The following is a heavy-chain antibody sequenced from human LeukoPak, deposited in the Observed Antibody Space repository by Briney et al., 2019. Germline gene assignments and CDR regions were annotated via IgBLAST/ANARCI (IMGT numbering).Heavy chain of an antibody. Sequence: PGGSLRLSCAASGFTFSSYAMNWVRQAPGKGLEWVSAISDSGGSTYYADSVKGRFSISRDNSKNTLSLQMNSLRAEDTAVYYCAKDLYSSSPDISTVFDYWGQGTLVTVSS. J-gene: IGHJ4*02. D-gene: IGHD6-6*01. V-gene: IGHV3-23*01. CDR3: AKDLYSSSPDISTVFDY. CDR2: ISDSGGST. CDR1: GFTFSSYA.